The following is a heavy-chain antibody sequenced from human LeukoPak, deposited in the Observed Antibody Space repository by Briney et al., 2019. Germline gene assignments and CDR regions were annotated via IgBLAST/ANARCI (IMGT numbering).Heavy chain of an antibody. D-gene: IGHD2-21*02. CDR2: ISGSGGST. V-gene: IGHV3-23*01. CDR1: GFTFSSYA. Sequence: GGSLRLSCAASGFTFSSYAMSWVRQAPGKGLEWVSAISGSGGSTHYADSVKGRFTISRDNSKNTLYLQMNSLRAEDTAVYYCAKSIPRAVTAKVPLDWFDPWGQGTLVTVSS. J-gene: IGHJ5*02. CDR3: AKSIPRAVTAKVPLDWFDP.